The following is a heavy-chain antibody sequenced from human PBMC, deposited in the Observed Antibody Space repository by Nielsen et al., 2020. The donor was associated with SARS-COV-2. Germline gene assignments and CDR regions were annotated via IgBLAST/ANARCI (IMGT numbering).Heavy chain of an antibody. CDR1: GGSISSGGHY. V-gene: IGHV4-31*03. J-gene: IGHJ6*02. CDR3: ARESSGYDHYNYGMDV. Sequence: SETLSLTCTVSGGSISSGGHYWSWIRHHPGKGLEWIGYIYFGGRTCYNPSLKSRVTISVDTSKNQFSLSLRSVTAADTAVYYCARESSGYDHYNYGMDVWGQGTTVTVSS. D-gene: IGHD5-12*01. CDR2: IYFGGRT.